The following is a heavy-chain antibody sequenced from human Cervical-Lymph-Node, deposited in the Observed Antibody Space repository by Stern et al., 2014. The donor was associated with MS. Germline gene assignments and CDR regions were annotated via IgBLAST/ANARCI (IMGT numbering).Heavy chain of an antibody. CDR1: GYTFTEFA. CDR3: RAGSDDFDV. J-gene: IGHJ3*01. Sequence: QMQLVQYGAEVKKPGASGKVSCKASGYTFTEFAISWVRQAPGQGLEWMGWIGTRFGNTNHAQRFQGRLTMTTDTSANTVYMELRSLRSDDTAMYYCRAGSDDFDVWGQGTMVTVSS. D-gene: IGHD6-13*01. V-gene: IGHV1-18*01. CDR2: IGTRFGNT.